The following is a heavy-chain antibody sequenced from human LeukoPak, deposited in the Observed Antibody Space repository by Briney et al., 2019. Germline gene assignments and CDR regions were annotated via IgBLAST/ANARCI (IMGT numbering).Heavy chain of an antibody. CDR2: IYHSGNT. D-gene: IGHD6-13*01. CDR3: ARAGSRFSNSWEDYFGY. CDR1: GYTISSGYY. J-gene: IGHJ4*02. V-gene: IGHV4-38-2*02. Sequence: PSETLSLTCTVSGYTISSGYYWGWIRQPPGKGLEWIGSIYHSGNTYSNPSLKSRVTISVDTSRNQFSLKVTSVTAADAAVFYCARAGSRFSNSWEDYFGYWGQGTLVTVSS.